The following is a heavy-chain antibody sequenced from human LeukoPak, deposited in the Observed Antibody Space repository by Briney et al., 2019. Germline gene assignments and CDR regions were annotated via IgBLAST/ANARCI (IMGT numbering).Heavy chain of an antibody. CDR1: GFTVSGNY. CDR3: ARDGRRGPDCNGGGCYFVPGQ. CDR2: IYTGGNT. Sequence: PGGSLRLSCAASGFTVSGNYMGWVRQAPGGGLEWVSVIYTGGNTYYADSVKGRFTISRDSSKNTLYLQMNSLRGEDTAVYYCARDGRRGPDCNGGGCYFVPGQWGQGTVVTVSS. V-gene: IGHV3-66*01. D-gene: IGHD2-15*01. J-gene: IGHJ4*02.